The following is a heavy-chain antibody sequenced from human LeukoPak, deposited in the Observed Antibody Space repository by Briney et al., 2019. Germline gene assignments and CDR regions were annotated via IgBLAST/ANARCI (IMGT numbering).Heavy chain of an antibody. CDR1: GGSISSSSYY. CDR3: AGISYYYDYMDV. CDR2: IYYSGST. Sequence: SETLSLTCTVSGGSISSSSYYWGWIRQPPGKGLEWIGSIYYSGSTYYNPSLKSRVTISVDTSKNQFSLKLSSVTAADTAVYYCAGISYYYDYMDVWGKGTTVTVSS. J-gene: IGHJ6*03. D-gene: IGHD2-21*01. V-gene: IGHV4-39*01.